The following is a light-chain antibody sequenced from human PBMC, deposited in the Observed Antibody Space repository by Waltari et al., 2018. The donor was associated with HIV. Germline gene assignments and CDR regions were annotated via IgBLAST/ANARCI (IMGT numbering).Light chain of an antibody. J-gene: IGLJ3*02. V-gene: IGLV3-27*01. CDR1: VLAKRY. CDR2: KDT. Sequence: SYEPTHPSPVSVSPGQTAGITCSGDVLAKRYARWFQQKPGQAPVLVAYKDTERPSGIPERFSGSSSGTTVTLTISGAQVEDEADYYCYSAADNTWVFGGGTKLTVL. CDR3: YSAADNTWV.